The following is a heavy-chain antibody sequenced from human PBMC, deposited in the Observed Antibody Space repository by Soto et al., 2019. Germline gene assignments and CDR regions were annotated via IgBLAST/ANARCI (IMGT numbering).Heavy chain of an antibody. J-gene: IGHJ4*02. CDR1: GFTFSSYA. CDR3: AKGRRDIVVVVAATIFDY. Sequence: LRLSCAASGFTFSSYAMSWVRQAPGKGLEWVSAISGSGGSTYYADSVKGRFTISRDNSKNTLYLQMNSLRAEDTAVYYCAKGRRDIVVVVAATIFDYWGQGTLVTVSS. V-gene: IGHV3-23*01. D-gene: IGHD2-15*01. CDR2: ISGSGGST.